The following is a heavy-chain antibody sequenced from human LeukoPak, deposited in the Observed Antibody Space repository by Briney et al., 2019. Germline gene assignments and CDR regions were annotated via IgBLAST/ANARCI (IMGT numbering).Heavy chain of an antibody. Sequence: SVKVSCKASGGTFSSYAISWVRQAPGQGLEWMGGIIPIFGTANYAQKFQGRVTITADESTSTAYMELSSLRSEDTAVYYCAIYYYDSSGYYYGEYFQHWGQGTLVTVSS. CDR1: GGTFSSYA. V-gene: IGHV1-69*01. CDR3: AIYYYDSSGYYYGEYFQH. D-gene: IGHD3-22*01. CDR2: IIPIFGTA. J-gene: IGHJ1*01.